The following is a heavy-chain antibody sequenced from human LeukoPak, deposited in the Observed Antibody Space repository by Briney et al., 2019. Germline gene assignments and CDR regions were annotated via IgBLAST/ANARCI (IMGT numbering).Heavy chain of an antibody. V-gene: IGHV4-38-2*02. D-gene: IGHD3-22*01. CDR2: IYHSGST. CDR1: GYSISSGYY. CDR3: AAKVVSPNWFDP. Sequence: SETLSLTCTVSGYSISSGYYWGWIRQPPGKGLEWIGSIYHSGSTYYNPSLKSRVTISVDTSKNQFSLKLSSVTAADTAVYYCAAKVVSPNWFDPWGQGTLVTVSS. J-gene: IGHJ5*02.